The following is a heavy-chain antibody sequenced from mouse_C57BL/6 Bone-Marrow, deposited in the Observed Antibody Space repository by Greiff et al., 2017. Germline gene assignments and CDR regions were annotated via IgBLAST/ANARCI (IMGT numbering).Heavy chain of an antibody. CDR1: GYTFTSYW. CDR2: IDPSDSYT. D-gene: IGHD2-3*01. CDR3: ASTGDGYFY. J-gene: IGHJ2*01. Sequence: QVQLQQPGAELVRPGTSVKLSCKASGYTFTSYWMHWVKQRPGQGLEWIGVIDPSDSYTNYNQKFKGKATLTVDTSSSTAYMQLISLTSEDYAVYYCASTGDGYFYWGQGTTLTVSS. V-gene: IGHV1-59*01.